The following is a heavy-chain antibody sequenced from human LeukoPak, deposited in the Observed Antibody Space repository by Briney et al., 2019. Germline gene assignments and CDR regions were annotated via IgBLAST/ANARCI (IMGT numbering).Heavy chain of an antibody. D-gene: IGHD6-13*01. CDR1: GYTFTSYD. Sequence: GASVKVSCKASGYTFTSYDINWVRQATGQGLEWMGWMNPNSGNTGNAQQFQGRVTMTRNTSISTAYMELSSLRSEDTAVYYCAREWGSSWYCYYYGMDVWGQGTTVTVSS. J-gene: IGHJ6*02. CDR3: AREWGSSWYCYYYGMDV. V-gene: IGHV1-8*01. CDR2: MNPNSGNT.